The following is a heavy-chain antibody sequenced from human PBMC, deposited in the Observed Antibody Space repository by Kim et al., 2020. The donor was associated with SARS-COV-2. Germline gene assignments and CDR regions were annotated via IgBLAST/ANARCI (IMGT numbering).Heavy chain of an antibody. CDR1: GGSIGTYY. V-gene: IGHV4-59*01. Sequence: SETLSLTCTVSGGSIGTYYWNWIRQPPGKGLEWIGHIYYSGSTSYNPSLKSRVTISVDTSKNQFSLKLSSVTAADTAVYYCARDHFDWPKNHYGFDPWGQGRLVTVSS. CDR3: ARDHFDWPKNHYGFDP. J-gene: IGHJ5*02. D-gene: IGHD3-9*01. CDR2: IYYSGST.